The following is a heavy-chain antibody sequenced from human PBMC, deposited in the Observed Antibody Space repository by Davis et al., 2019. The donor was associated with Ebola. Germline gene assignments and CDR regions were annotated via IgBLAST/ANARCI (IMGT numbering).Heavy chain of an antibody. Sequence: SVKVSCKASGGTFSSYAISWVRQAPGQALEWMGWITPFNGNTNYAQKFQDRVTITRDRSMSTAYMELRSLRSEDTAMYYCASSQIVVVPAAIPVAGGMDVWGQGTTVTVSS. J-gene: IGHJ6*02. D-gene: IGHD2-2*01. V-gene: IGHV1-45*02. CDR1: GGTFSSYA. CDR3: ASSQIVVVPAAIPVAGGMDV. CDR2: ITPFNGNT.